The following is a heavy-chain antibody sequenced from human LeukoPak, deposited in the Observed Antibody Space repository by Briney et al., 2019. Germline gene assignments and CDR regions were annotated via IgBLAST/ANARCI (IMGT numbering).Heavy chain of an antibody. V-gene: IGHV4-4*07. CDR2: IYTSGST. CDR1: GDSIRSYY. Sequence: SETLSLTCTVSGDSIRSYYWSWIRQPAGKGLEWIGRIYTSGSTNYNPSLKSRVTISVDTSKNQFSLKRSSVTAADTAVYFCARQNILRGVILFDYWGQGTLVTVSS. J-gene: IGHJ4*02. D-gene: IGHD3-10*01. CDR3: ARQNILRGVILFDY.